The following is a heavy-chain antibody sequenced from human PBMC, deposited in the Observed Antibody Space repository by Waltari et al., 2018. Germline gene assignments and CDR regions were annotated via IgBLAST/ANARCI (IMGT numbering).Heavy chain of an antibody. V-gene: IGHV3-48*03. J-gene: IGHJ4*02. D-gene: IGHD6-13*01. Sequence: EVQSVQSGGGSVQPGGSLGTSGTAPGFIFRIHTMIWVRQAPGKGLEWISYIWSSGSPIYYADSVRGRFTISRDNTKDSVYLQMNSLRAEDTAVYYCAREYDSRGRFDSWGPGTLVTVSS. CDR1: GFIFRIHT. CDR3: AREYDSRGRFDS. CDR2: IWSSGSPI.